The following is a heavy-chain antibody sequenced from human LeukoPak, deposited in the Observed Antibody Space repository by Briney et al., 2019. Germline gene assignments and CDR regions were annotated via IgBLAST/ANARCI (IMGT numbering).Heavy chain of an antibody. CDR2: IKEDGSEK. D-gene: IGHD6-13*01. CDR3: ARAAYSSTWYSRYFDL. Sequence: GGSLRLSCAASGFPFSSYWMSWVRQAPGRGLEWVANIKEDGSEKYYVDSVKGRFTISRENAKNSLYLQMNSLRAGDTAVYYCARAAYSSTWYSRYFDLWGRGTLVTVSS. J-gene: IGHJ2*01. CDR1: GFPFSSYW. V-gene: IGHV3-7*01.